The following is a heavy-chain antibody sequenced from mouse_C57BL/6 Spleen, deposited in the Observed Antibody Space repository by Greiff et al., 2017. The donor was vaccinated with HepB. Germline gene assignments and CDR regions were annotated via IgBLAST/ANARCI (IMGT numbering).Heavy chain of an antibody. CDR3: ARRTVGATDFDY. CDR1: GYTFTSYG. D-gene: IGHD1-1*01. Sequence: QLQLQQSGAELARPGASVKLSCKASGYTFTSYGISWVKQRTGQGLEWIGEIYPRSGNTYYNEKFKGKATLTADKSSSTAYMELRSLTSEDSAVYFCARRTVGATDFDYWGQGTTLTVSS. CDR2: IYPRSGNT. J-gene: IGHJ2*01. V-gene: IGHV1-81*01.